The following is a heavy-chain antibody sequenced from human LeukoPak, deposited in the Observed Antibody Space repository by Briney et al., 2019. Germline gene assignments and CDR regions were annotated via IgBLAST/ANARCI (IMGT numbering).Heavy chain of an antibody. CDR2: ISAYNGNT. D-gene: IGHD3-22*01. Sequence: ASVKVSCKASGYTFTSYGISWVRQAPGQGLEWMGWISAYNGNTNYAQKLQGRVTMTTDTSTSTAYMELRSLRSDDTAVYYCARDGMEYYYDGSGYYFSDYWGQGTLVTVSS. CDR3: ARDGMEYYYDGSGYYFSDY. V-gene: IGHV1-18*01. CDR1: GYTFTSYG. J-gene: IGHJ4*02.